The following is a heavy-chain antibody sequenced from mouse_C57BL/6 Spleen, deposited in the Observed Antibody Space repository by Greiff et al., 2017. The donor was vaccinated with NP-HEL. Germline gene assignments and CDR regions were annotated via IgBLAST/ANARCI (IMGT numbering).Heavy chain of an antibody. CDR2: ISSGSSTI. CDR3: ASAPYYSNYEGVMDY. Sequence: EVQGVESGGGLVKPGGSLKLSCAASGFTFSDYGMHWVRQAPEKGLEWVAYISSGSSTIYYADTVKGRFTISRDNAKNTLFLQMTSLRSEDTAMFYCASAPYYSNYEGVMDYWGQGTSVTVSS. D-gene: IGHD2-5*01. J-gene: IGHJ4*01. CDR1: GFTFSDYG. V-gene: IGHV5-17*01.